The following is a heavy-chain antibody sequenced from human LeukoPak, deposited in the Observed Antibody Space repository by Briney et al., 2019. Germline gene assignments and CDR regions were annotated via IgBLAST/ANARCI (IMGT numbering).Heavy chain of an antibody. CDR2: INPKSGTR. CDR1: GYTFGNFD. Sequence: GASVKVSCKASGYTFGNFDINWVRQAPGQGLEWMGWINPKSGTRGHAQKFQGRVTMTRDTSTSTVYMELSSLRSDDTAVYYCARGLRDYFDYWGQGTLVTVSS. J-gene: IGHJ4*02. V-gene: IGHV1-8*01. CDR3: ARGLRDYFDY. D-gene: IGHD3-16*01.